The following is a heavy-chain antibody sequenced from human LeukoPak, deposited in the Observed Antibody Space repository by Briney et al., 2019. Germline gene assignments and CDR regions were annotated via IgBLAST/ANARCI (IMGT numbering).Heavy chain of an antibody. CDR2: INSDGSST. CDR1: GFTFSSYW. J-gene: IGHJ4*02. V-gene: IGHV3-74*01. D-gene: IGHD5-18*01. Sequence: GGSLRLSCAASGFTFSSYWMHSVRQGPGKGLVWVSRINSDGSSTTYADSVKGRFTISRDNAKNTLYLQMNSLRAVDTAVYYCARGSYGYEYWGQGTLVTVSS. CDR3: ARGSYGYEY.